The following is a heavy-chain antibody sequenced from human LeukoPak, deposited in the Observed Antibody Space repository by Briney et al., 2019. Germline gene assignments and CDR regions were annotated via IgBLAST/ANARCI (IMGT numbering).Heavy chain of an antibody. J-gene: IGHJ3*02. Sequence: GGSLRLSCAASGFTFSNAWMSWIRQAPGKGLEWVSYISSSGSTIYYADSVKGRFTISRDNAKNSLYLQMNSLRAEDTAVYYCARDKDYYDSSGNRVDIWGQGTMVTVSS. CDR2: ISSSGSTI. CDR1: GFTFSNAW. D-gene: IGHD3-22*01. CDR3: ARDKDYYDSSGNRVDI. V-gene: IGHV3-11*01.